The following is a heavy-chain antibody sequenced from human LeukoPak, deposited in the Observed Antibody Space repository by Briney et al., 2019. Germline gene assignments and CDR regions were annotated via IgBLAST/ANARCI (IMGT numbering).Heavy chain of an antibody. CDR3: ARNWGLDY. CDR2: ISDSGGST. Sequence: AGSLRLSCAASGFTFRSYGMSWVRQAPGKGLEWVAEISDSGGSTFYTESVKGRSTISRENSSNTLLLLTNSLSAEDTAVYFCARNWGLDYWGQGTLVTVSS. V-gene: IGHV3-23*01. CDR1: GFTFRSYG. J-gene: IGHJ4*02. D-gene: IGHD7-27*01.